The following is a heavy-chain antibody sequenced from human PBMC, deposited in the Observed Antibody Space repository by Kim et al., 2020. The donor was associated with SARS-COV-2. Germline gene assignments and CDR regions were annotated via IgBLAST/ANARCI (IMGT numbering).Heavy chain of an antibody. J-gene: IGHJ4*02. CDR3: TRARPYFDD. V-gene: IGHV3-33*01. D-gene: IGHD6-6*01. CDR2: SNK. Sequence: SNKYYADAVKGRFTIARDNSKTTLYLQMNSLRAEDTAVYYCTRARPYFDDWGQGTLVTVSS.